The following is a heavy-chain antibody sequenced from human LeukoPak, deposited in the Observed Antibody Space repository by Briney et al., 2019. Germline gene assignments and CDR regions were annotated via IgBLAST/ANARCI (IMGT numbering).Heavy chain of an antibody. CDR3: ARERRGALDY. Sequence: PGGSLRLSCAASGFTFSSYAMHWVRQAPGKGLEWVAVISYDGSNKYYADSVKGRFTISRDNSKNTLYLQMNSLRAEDTAVYYCARERRGALDYWGQGTLVTVSS. V-gene: IGHV3-30*04. CDR2: ISYDGSNK. J-gene: IGHJ4*02. CDR1: GFTFSSYA. D-gene: IGHD5-12*01.